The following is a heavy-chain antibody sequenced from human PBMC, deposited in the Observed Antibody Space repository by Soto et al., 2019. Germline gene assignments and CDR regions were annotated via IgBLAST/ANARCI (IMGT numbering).Heavy chain of an antibody. Sequence: SLRLSLATCGFTFSSYGMHWVRQAPGKGLEWVAVISYDGSNKYYADSVKGRFTISRDNSKNTLYLQMNSLRAEDTAVYYCAKAHVDTAMVRDLGLYYGMDVWGQGTTVTVSS. CDR2: ISYDGSNK. J-gene: IGHJ6*02. D-gene: IGHD5-18*01. CDR3: AKAHVDTAMVRDLGLYYGMDV. V-gene: IGHV3-30*18. CDR1: GFTFSSYG.